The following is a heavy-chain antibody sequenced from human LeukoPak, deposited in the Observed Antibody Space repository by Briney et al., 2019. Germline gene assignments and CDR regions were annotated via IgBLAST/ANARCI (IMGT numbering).Heavy chain of an antibody. V-gene: IGHV2-5*02. CDR1: GFSLYSSGVG. J-gene: IGHJ4*02. CDR3: AHRRPGHLTGWDNSYFDN. Sequence: SGPTLVNPTQTLTLTCTFSGFSLYSSGVGVGWIRQPPGKALEWLAVIYWDDDKRYKPSLRSRLTMSKDASKSQVFLVMSNMDPVDTATYYCAHRRPGHLTGWDNSYFDNWGPGTLVTVSS. D-gene: IGHD1/OR15-1a*01. CDR2: IYWDDDK.